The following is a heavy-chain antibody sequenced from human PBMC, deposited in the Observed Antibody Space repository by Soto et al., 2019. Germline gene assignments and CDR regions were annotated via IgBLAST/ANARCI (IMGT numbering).Heavy chain of an antibody. D-gene: IGHD2-15*01. CDR3: ARRNAGYCSGGSCYLGDY. CDR2: IIPIFGTA. Sequence: QVQLVQSGAEVKKPGSSVKVSCKASGGTFSSYAISWVRQAPGQGLEWMGGIIPIFGTANYAQKFQGRVTITADESRSTAYMELSSLRSEDTALYYGARRNAGYCSGGSCYLGDYWGQGTLVTVSS. CDR1: GGTFSSYA. J-gene: IGHJ4*02. V-gene: IGHV1-69*01.